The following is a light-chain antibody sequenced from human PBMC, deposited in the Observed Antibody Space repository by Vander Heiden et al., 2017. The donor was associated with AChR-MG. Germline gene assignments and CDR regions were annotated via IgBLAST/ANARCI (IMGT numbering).Light chain of an antibody. CDR3: QVWDSSSDPHVV. CDR2: DDS. V-gene: IGLV3-21*02. J-gene: IGLJ2*01. CDR1: NIGSKS. Sequence: SYLLTQPPSVSVAPGQTARLTCRGNNIGSKSVHGYQQKPGQAPVLVVYDDSDRPSGIPERFSGSNSGNTATLTISRVEAGDEADYYCQVWDSSSDPHVVFGEGTKLTVL.